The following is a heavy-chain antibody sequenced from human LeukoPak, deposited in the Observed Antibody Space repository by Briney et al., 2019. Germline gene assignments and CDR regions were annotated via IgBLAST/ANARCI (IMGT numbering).Heavy chain of an antibody. D-gene: IGHD3-22*01. J-gene: IGHJ3*02. V-gene: IGHV3-21*01. CDR2: ISSSSSYI. CDR1: GFTFSSYS. CDR3: ARDLGDYYNSRCAFDI. Sequence: PVGSLRLSCAASGFTFSSYSMNWVRQAPGKGLEWVSSISSSSSYIYYADSVKSRFTISRDNAKNALYLQMNTLRAEDTSVYYCARDLGDYYNSRCAFDIWGQGTMVTVSS.